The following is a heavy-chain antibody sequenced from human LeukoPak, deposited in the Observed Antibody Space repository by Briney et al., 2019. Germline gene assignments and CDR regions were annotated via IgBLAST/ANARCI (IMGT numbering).Heavy chain of an antibody. CDR1: GXSISSSSYY. V-gene: IGHV4-39*01. CDR3: ARHLNTAYYYGSGSYYIYWFDP. Sequence: KPSETLSLTCTVSGXSISSSSYYWGWIRQPPGKGLEWIGSIYYSGSTYYNPSLKSRVTISVDTSKNQFSLKLSSVTAADTAVYYCARHLNTAYYYGSGSYYIYWFDPWGQGTLVTVSS. J-gene: IGHJ5*02. CDR2: IYYSGST. D-gene: IGHD3-10*01.